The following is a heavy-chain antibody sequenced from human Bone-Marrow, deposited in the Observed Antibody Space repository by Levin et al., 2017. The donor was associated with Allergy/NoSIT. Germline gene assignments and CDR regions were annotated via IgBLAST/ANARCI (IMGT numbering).Heavy chain of an antibody. V-gene: IGHV4-59*01. Sequence: PSETLSLTCNVSGASISNYYWNWIRQPPGKGLEWIGYISNRGTTNYNPSLKSRVTISVETSKNQISLKLTSVTAADTAVYYCARDFRTRHTVMIKGAKPNWFDPWGQGTLVTVSS. CDR2: ISNRGTT. D-gene: IGHD3-16*01. J-gene: IGHJ5*02. CDR1: GASISNYY. CDR3: ARDFRTRHTVMIKGAKPNWFDP.